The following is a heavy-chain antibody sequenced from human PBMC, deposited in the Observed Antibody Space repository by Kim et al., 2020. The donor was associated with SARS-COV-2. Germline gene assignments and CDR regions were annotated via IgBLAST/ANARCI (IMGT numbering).Heavy chain of an antibody. CDR3: ARDRTWIQLWGASDYYYYGMDV. V-gene: IGHV1-2*02. CDR1: GYTFTGYY. J-gene: IGHJ6*02. CDR2: INPNSGGT. D-gene: IGHD5-18*01. Sequence: ASVKVSCKASGYTFTGYYMHWVRQAPGQGLEWMGWINPNSGGTNYAQKFQGRVTMTRDTSISTAYMELSRLRSDDTAVYYCARDRTWIQLWGASDYYYYGMDVWGQGTTGTVSS.